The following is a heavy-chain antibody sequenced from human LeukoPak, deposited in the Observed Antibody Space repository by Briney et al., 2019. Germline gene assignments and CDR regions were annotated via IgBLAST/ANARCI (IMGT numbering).Heavy chain of an antibody. Sequence: GASVKVSCKASGYTFTSYGISWVRQAPGQGLEWMGWISAYNGNTNYAQKLQGRVTMTIDTSTSTAYMELRSLRSDDTAVYYCARLGVAGNYYYYMDVWGKGTMVTVSS. J-gene: IGHJ6*03. CDR1: GYTFTSYG. CDR3: ARLGVAGNYYYYMDV. V-gene: IGHV1-18*01. D-gene: IGHD2-15*01. CDR2: ISAYNGNT.